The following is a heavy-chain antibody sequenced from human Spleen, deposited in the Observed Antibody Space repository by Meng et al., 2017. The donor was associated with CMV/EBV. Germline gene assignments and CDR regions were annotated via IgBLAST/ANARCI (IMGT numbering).Heavy chain of an antibody. V-gene: IGHV1-2*02. CDR2: INPNSGGT. Sequence: ASVKVSCKASGYNFTGYYIHWVRQAPGQGLEWMGWINPNSGGTNYAQKFQGRITMTGDTSITTAYMELSRLTSDDMAVYHCARVKRYCTGGTYSSTGYYGMDVWGQGTTVTVSS. J-gene: IGHJ6*02. CDR3: ARVKRYCTGGTYSSTGYYGMDV. CDR1: GYNFTGYY. D-gene: IGHD2-8*02.